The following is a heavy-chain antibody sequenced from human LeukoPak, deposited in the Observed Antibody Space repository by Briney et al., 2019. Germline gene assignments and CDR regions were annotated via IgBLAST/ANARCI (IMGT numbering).Heavy chain of an antibody. CDR2: IYSGGST. Sequence: TGGSLRLSCAASGFTVSSNYMSWVRQAPGKGLEGVSIIYSGGSTYYADSVKGRFTISRDNSKNTLYLQMNSLRAEDTAVYYCARVRDSSGWFEDAFDIWGQGTMVTVSS. D-gene: IGHD6-19*01. CDR1: GFTVSSNY. J-gene: IGHJ3*02. V-gene: IGHV3-66*01. CDR3: ARVRDSSGWFEDAFDI.